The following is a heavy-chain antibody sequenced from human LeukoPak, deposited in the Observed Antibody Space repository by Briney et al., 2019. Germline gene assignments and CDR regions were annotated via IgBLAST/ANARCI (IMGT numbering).Heavy chain of an antibody. J-gene: IGHJ3*02. V-gene: IGHV1-24*01. CDR2: LDPKDGEA. CDR3: ATRNFGDYGAFDI. CDR1: GYTLSDLA. D-gene: IGHD4-17*01. Sequence: GASVKVSCKVSGYTLSDLAMHWVRQAPGKGLEWMGGLDPKDGEAIYAQPLQGRVTMTEDTSSDTAYMVLSSLRSEDTAVYYCATRNFGDYGAFDIWGQGTMVTVSS.